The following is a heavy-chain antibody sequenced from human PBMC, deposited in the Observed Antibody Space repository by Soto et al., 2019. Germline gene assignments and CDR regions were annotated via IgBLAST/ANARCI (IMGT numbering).Heavy chain of an antibody. Sequence: ASVKVSCKDSGYTFTSYGINWVRQAPGQGLEWMGWISAYNGNTNYAQKLQGRVTMTTDTSTSTAYMELRSLRSDDTAVYYCARDRRGRLGYYYGMDVWGQGTTVTVSS. CDR3: ARDRRGRLGYYYGMDV. CDR2: ISAYNGNT. J-gene: IGHJ6*02. V-gene: IGHV1-18*04. CDR1: GYTFTSYG. D-gene: IGHD3-16*01.